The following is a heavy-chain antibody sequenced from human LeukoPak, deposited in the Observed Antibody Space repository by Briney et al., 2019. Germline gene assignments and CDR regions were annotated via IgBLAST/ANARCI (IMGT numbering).Heavy chain of an antibody. V-gene: IGHV3-48*03. J-gene: IGHJ6*03. CDR3: AKDRCSNGVGCYYYYMDV. CDR2: ISSSGSTI. CDR1: GFTFSSYE. D-gene: IGHD2-8*01. Sequence: GGSLRLSCAASGFTFSSYEMNWVRQAPGKGLEWVSYISSSGSTIYYADSVKGRFTISRDNSKNTLYVQMNSLRAEDTAVYYCAKDRCSNGVGCYYYYMDVWGKGTTVTISS.